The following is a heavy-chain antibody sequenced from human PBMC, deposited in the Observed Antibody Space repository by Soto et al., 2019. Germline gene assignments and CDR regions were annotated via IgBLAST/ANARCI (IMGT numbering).Heavy chain of an antibody. CDR1: GFTFSTYS. D-gene: IGHD2-2*01. V-gene: IGHV3-48*01. Sequence: GGSLRLSCAASGFTFSTYSMNWVRQAPGKGLEWVSYINSTGTIKYYAGFVKGRFTISRDNAKNSLYLQMNSLRAEDTAVYYCARMSSSISPGCWGQGTLVTVSS. CDR2: INSTGTIK. CDR3: ARMSSSISPGC. J-gene: IGHJ4*02.